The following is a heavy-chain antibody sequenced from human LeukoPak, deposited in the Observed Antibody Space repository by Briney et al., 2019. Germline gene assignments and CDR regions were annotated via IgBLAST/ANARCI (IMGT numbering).Heavy chain of an antibody. CDR1: GFTFDDYA. CDR3: AKEEGQLDDAFDI. D-gene: IGHD6-13*01. J-gene: IGHJ3*02. V-gene: IGHV3-9*01. Sequence: GRSLRLSCAASGFTFDDYAMHWVRQAPGKGLEWVSGISWNSGSIGYADSVKGRFTISRDNAKNSLYLQMNSPRAEDTALYYCAKEEGQLDDAFDIWGQGTMVTVSS. CDR2: ISWNSGSI.